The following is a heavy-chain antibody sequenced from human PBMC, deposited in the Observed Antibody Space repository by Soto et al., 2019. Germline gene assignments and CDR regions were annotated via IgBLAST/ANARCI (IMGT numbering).Heavy chain of an antibody. Sequence: QVQLQESCPGLVKPSETLSLICSVSGGSLSGYHWSWIRQPAGKGLEWLGRIQTNGHTDYDPSLKSRVTISIDTSNNQCSLTVTSVTAADTAVYLCAKGAGPPWFDPWGKGTLVTVSS. CDR2: IQTNGHT. J-gene: IGHJ5*02. CDR1: GGSLSGYH. V-gene: IGHV4-4*07. CDR3: AKGAGPPWFDP.